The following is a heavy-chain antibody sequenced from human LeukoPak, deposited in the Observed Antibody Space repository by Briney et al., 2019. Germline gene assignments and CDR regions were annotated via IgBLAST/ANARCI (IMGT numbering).Heavy chain of an antibody. CDR2: ISSSSSYI. J-gene: IGHJ6*03. CDR3: AREDASLEVSLDYYYYMDV. CDR1: GFTFSSYS. V-gene: IGHV3-21*01. Sequence: GGSLRLSCAASGFTFSSYSMNWVRQAPGKGLEWVSSISSSSSYIYYADSVKGRFTISRDNAKNSLCLQMNSLRAEDTAVYYCAREDASLEVSLDYYYYMDVWGKGTTVTVSS. D-gene: IGHD5/OR15-5a*01.